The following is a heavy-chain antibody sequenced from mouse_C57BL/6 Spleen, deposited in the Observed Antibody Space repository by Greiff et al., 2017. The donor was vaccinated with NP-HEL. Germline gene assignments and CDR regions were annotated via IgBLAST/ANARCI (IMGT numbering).Heavy chain of an antibody. CDR2: IHPNSGST. CDR1: GYTFTSYW. J-gene: IGHJ1*03. CDR3: ASTYGNYWYFDV. Sequence: QVQLQQPGAELVMPGASVKLSCKASGYTFTSYWMHWVKQRPGQGLEWIGMIHPNSGSTNYNEKFKSKATLTVDKSSSTAYMQLSSLTSEDSAVYYCASTYGNYWYFDVWGTGTTVTVSS. V-gene: IGHV1-64*01. D-gene: IGHD2-1*01.